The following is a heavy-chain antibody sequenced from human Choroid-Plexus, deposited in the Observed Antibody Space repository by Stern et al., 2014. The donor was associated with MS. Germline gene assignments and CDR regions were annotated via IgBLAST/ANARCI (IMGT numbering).Heavy chain of an antibody. Sequence: DQLVESGGGVVQPGRPLRLSCVASGFTFGSCAMHWVRQAPGKGLGWVAGYTYSGSKKYYAACVKARFTISRTNSQNTLYMKMSSLSPEDTAVYYCAKDRQYLTYFFDHWGQGSLVTVSS. CDR2: YTYSGSKK. CDR3: AKDRQYLTYFFDH. J-gene: IGHJ5*02. V-gene: IGHV3-30*18. CDR1: GFTFGSCA. D-gene: IGHD2/OR15-2a*01.